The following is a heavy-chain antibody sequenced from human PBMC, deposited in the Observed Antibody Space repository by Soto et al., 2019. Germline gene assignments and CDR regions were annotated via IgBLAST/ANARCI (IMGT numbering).Heavy chain of an antibody. CDR3: AKGWEQLGPEIDY. CDR2: ISFDGSNK. J-gene: IGHJ4*02. V-gene: IGHV3-30*18. Sequence: GGSLRLSCAASGFTFSSYGMHWVRQAPGKGLEWVAVISFDGSNKYYADSVKGRFTISRDNSKNTLYLQMNSLRAVDTAVYYCAKGWEQLGPEIDYWGQGTLVTVSS. D-gene: IGHD6-6*01. CDR1: GFTFSSYG.